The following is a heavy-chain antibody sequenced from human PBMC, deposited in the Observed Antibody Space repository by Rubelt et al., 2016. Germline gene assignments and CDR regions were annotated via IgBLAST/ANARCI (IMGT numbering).Heavy chain of an antibody. J-gene: IGHJ6*02. Sequence: GKGLEWVSYISSSSSTIYYADSVKGRFTISRDNAKNSLYLQMNSLRAEDTAVYYCASWRARLSESTTYYYYYGMDVWGQGTTVTVSS. CDR2: ISSSSSTI. CDR3: ASWRARLSESTTYYYYYGMDV. D-gene: IGHD3-16*02. V-gene: IGHV3-48*04.